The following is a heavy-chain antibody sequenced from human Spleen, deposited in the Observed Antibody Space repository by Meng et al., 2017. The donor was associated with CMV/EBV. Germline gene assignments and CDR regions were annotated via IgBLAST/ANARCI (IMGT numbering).Heavy chain of an antibody. CDR3: TTVPSGVGATI. V-gene: IGHV3-53*01. J-gene: IGHJ4*02. Sequence: GESLKISCAASGVTVSSNYMNWVRQAPEKGLERVSFIYSGGSTDYGDSVKGRFTISRDSSKNTLYLQMNSLRAEDRAVYYCTTVPSGVGATIWGQGTLVTVSS. D-gene: IGHD1-26*01. CDR2: IYSGGST. CDR1: GVTVSSNY.